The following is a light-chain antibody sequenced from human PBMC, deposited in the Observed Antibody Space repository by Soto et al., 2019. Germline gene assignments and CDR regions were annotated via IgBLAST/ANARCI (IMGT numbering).Light chain of an antibody. CDR1: QGIGHS. V-gene: IGKV1-27*01. J-gene: IGKJ3*01. Sequence: DIQMTQSPSSLSASGGERVTITCRASQGIGHSLAWYQQKPGKAPNLLIYSASTLQAEVPSRFSGRGAGTDISLTISSLQPEDVATYYCQEHYRGPPVAFGPGTKVDV. CDR3: QEHYRGPPVA. CDR2: SAS.